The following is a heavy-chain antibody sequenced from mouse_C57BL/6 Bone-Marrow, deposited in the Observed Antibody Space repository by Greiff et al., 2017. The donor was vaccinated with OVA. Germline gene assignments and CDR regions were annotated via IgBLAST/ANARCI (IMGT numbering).Heavy chain of an antibody. J-gene: IGHJ4*01. D-gene: IGHD4-1*01. CDR2: IDPSDSHT. V-gene: IGHV1-50*01. CDR3: ERLAGVYYYAMDY. CDR1: GYTFTSYW. Sequence: VQLQQPGAELVKPGASVKLSCKASGYTFTSYWMQWVKQRPGQGLEWIGEIDPSDSHTNYNQKFQGKATLTVDTSSSTAYMQLSSLTSEDSAVYYCERLAGVYYYAMDYWGQGTSVTVSS.